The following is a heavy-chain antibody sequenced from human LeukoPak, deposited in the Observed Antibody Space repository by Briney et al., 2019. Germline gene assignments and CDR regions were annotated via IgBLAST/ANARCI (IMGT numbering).Heavy chain of an antibody. CDR3: AKDRRQFIAAPGDY. V-gene: IGHV3-23*01. CDR2: ISGSGGST. D-gene: IGHD6-13*01. CDR1: GFTFSSYA. Sequence: GGSLRLSCAASGFTFSSYAMSWVRQAPGKGLEWVSAISGSGGSTYYADSVKGRFTISRDNSKNTLYLQVNSLRAEDTAVYYCAKDRRQFIAAPGDYWGQGALVTVSS. J-gene: IGHJ4*02.